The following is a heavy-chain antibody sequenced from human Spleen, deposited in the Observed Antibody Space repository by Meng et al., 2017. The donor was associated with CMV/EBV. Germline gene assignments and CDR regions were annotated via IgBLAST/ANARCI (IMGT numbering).Heavy chain of an antibody. J-gene: IGHJ4*02. CDR2: INHSGST. V-gene: IGHV4-34*01. CDR1: GGSSSGYY. Sequence: SETLSLTCAVYGGSSSGYYWSWIRQPPGKGPEWIGEINHSGSTNYNPSLKSRVTISVDTSKNQFSLKLSSVTAADTAVYYCARVVSGYWGQGTLVTVSS. CDR3: ARVVSGY.